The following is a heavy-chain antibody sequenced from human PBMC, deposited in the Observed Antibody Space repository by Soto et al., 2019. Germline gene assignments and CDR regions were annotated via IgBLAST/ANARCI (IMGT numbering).Heavy chain of an antibody. J-gene: IGHJ5*02. CDR3: ARLTGTTGTNWFDP. CDR2: ISAYSGNT. CDR1: GYTFTSYG. Sequence: ASVKVSCKASGYTFTSYGISWVRQAPGQGLEWMGWISAYSGNTNYAQKLQGRVTMTTDTSTSTAYMELRSLRSDDTAVYYCARLTGTTGTNWFDPWGQGTLVTVSS. D-gene: IGHD1-7*01. V-gene: IGHV1-18*01.